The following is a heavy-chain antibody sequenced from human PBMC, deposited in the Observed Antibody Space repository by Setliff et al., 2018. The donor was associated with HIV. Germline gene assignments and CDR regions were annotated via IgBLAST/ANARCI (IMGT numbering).Heavy chain of an antibody. CDR3: ARDHPANYYDSSGYPLYYYYMDV. V-gene: IGHV4-34*01. D-gene: IGHD3-22*01. CDR2: INRSGST. Sequence: PSETLSLTCAVYGGSLSGDYWSWIRQPPGKGLEWIGEINRSGSTNYSPSLKSRVTISVDTSKNQFSLKLSAATAADTAVYYCARDHPANYYDSSGYPLYYYYMDVWGKGTTVTVSS. J-gene: IGHJ6*03. CDR1: GGSLSGDY.